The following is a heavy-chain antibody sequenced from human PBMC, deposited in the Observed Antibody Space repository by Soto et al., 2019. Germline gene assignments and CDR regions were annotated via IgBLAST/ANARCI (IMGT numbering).Heavy chain of an antibody. D-gene: IGHD3-10*01. CDR3: AYRRGAMIDY. J-gene: IGHJ4*02. V-gene: IGHV4-39*01. CDR2: IYYSGTT. CDR1: GHSISRSRYY. Sequence: QLHLQESGPGLLKPSETLSLTCTFSGHSISRSRYYGGWIRHPPGGGTDWIATIYYSGTTYYNPSLQSRVTISVDTPKSQFSLKLTSVTAADTAVYYCAYRRGAMIDYWGQGTLVTVSS.